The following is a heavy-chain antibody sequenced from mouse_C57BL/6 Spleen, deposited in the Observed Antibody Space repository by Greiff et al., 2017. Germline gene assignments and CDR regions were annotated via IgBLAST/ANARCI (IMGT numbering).Heavy chain of an antibody. CDR1: GYTFTSYW. CDR2: IDPSDSET. Sequence: QVQLQQPGAELVRPGSSVKLSCKASGYTFTSYWMHWVKQRPIQGLEWIGNIDPSDSETHYNQKFKDKATLTVDKSSSTAYMQLSSLTSEDSAVYYCARATTVVATEAYWGQGTLVTVSA. J-gene: IGHJ3*01. D-gene: IGHD1-1*01. CDR3: ARATTVVATEAY. V-gene: IGHV1-52*01.